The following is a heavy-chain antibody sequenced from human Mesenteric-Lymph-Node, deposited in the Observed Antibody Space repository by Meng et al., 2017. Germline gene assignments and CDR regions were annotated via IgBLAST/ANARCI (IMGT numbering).Heavy chain of an antibody. Sequence: SGPTLVIPTQTLTLTCTFSGFSLSTSGVAVGWIRQPPGKALEWLALIYWNDDNLYIPSLKSRLTITKDTSKNQVVLKMPNMDPVDTATYFCALGRGCGAFAYWGQGTLVTVSS. D-gene: IGHD3-10*01. CDR3: ALGRGCGAFAY. V-gene: IGHV2-5*01. CDR1: GFSLSTSGVA. J-gene: IGHJ4*02. CDR2: IYWNDDN.